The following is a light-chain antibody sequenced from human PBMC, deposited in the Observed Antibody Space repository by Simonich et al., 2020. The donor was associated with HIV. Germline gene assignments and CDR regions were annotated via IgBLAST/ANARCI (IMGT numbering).Light chain of an antibody. CDR2: EDN. J-gene: IGLJ3*02. Sequence: QSALTQPASVSGSPGQSITMSCTGTSSDVGGYNYVSWYQQHPGKAPQLMLYEDNKRPSWVSNRFSGSKSGNTASLTISGLQAEDEADYYCCSSAGSRVFGGGTKLTVL. V-gene: IGLV2-23*01. CDR3: CSSAGSRV. CDR1: SSDVGGYNY.